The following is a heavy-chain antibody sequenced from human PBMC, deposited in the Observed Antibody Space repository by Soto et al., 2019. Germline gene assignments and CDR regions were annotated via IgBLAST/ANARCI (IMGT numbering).Heavy chain of an antibody. CDR2: IYPGDSDT. V-gene: IGHV5-51*01. CDR1: GDSFITNW. J-gene: IGHJ4*02. CDR3: ARREDSWVDY. Sequence: PGESLKISCKGSGDSFITNWIGWVRQMPGKGLEWMGIIYPGDSDTRYSPSFQGQVTISADKSISTAYLQWSSLKASDTAMYYCARREDSWVDYWGQGTLVTVSS. D-gene: IGHD1-26*01.